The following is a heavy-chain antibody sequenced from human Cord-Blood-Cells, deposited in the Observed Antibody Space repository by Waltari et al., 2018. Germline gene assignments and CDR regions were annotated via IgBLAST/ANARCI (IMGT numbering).Heavy chain of an antibody. CDR3: AIIAARSNLDY. J-gene: IGHJ4*02. D-gene: IGHD6-6*01. CDR1: GYTFTGYS. Sequence: QVQLVQSGAEVKKPGASVKVSCKASGYTFTGYSMPWVRQAPGQGLDRMGRINPNSGGTNYAQKFQGRVTMTRDTSISTAYMELSRLRSDDTAVYYCAIIAARSNLDYWGQGTLVTVSS. V-gene: IGHV1-2*06. CDR2: INPNSGGT.